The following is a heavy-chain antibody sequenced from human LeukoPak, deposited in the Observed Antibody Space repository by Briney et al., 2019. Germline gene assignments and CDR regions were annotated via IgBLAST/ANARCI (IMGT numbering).Heavy chain of an antibody. CDR3: ARDFVGANDY. CDR1: GYTFTSYY. CDR2: INPSGGST. D-gene: IGHD1-26*01. Sequence: ASAKVSCKASGYTFTSYYIHWVRQAPGQGLEWMGIINPSGGSTSYAQKFQGRVTMTRDTSKRTVYMEMSSLRSEDTAVYYCARDFVGANDYWGQGTLVTVSS. J-gene: IGHJ4*02. V-gene: IGHV1-46*01.